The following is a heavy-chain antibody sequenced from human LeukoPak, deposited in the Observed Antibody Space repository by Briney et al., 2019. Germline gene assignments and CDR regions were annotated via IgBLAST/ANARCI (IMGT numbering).Heavy chain of an antibody. Sequence: PGGSLRLSCAASGFTFSSYLMHWVRQAPGKGLVWVLRINSDGSSTSYADSVKGRFTISRDNAKNTLYLQMNSLRAEDTAVYYCARGGDFWSGYYSWFDPWGQGTLVTVSS. CDR2: INSDGSST. CDR3: ARGGDFWSGYYSWFDP. V-gene: IGHV3-74*01. D-gene: IGHD3-3*01. CDR1: GFTFSSYL. J-gene: IGHJ5*02.